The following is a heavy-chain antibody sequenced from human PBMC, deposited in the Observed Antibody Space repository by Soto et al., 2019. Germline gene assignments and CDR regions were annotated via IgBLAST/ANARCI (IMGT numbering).Heavy chain of an antibody. CDR1: GFTFSSYA. D-gene: IGHD3-9*01. CDR2: ISYDGSNK. J-gene: IGHJ4*02. V-gene: IGHV3-30-3*01. Sequence: GGSLRLSCAASGFTFSSYAMHWVRQAPGKGLEWVAVISYDGSNKYYADSVKGRFTISRDNSKNTLYLQMNSLRAEDTAVYYCARDYDILTGLLDYWGQGTLVTVS. CDR3: ARDYDILTGLLDY.